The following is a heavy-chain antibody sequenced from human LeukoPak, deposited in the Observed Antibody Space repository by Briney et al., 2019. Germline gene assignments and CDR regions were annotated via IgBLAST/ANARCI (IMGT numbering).Heavy chain of an antibody. J-gene: IGHJ3*02. D-gene: IGHD5-18*01. CDR2: IYPGDSDT. V-gene: IGHV5-51*01. CDR1: GYSFTSYW. CDR3: ARHGSAFVDTAMVFAFDI. Sequence: GESLKISCKGSGYSFTSYWIGWVRQMPGKGLEWMGIIYPGDSDTRYSPSLQGQVTISADKSISTAYLQWSSLKASDTAMYYCARHGSAFVDTAMVFAFDIWGQGTMVTVSS.